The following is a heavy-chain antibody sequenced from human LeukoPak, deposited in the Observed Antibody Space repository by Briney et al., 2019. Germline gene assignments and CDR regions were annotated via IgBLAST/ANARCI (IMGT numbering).Heavy chain of an antibody. V-gene: IGHV3-21*01. CDR1: GFTFSSYS. D-gene: IGHD2-15*01. CDR2: ISSSSSYI. Sequence: GGSLILSCAASGFTFSSYSMNWVRQAPGKGLEWVSSISSSSSYIYYADSVKGRFTISRDNAKNSLYLQMNSLRAEDTALYYCARGGYCRGGSCPDGMDVWGQGTTVTVSS. J-gene: IGHJ6*02. CDR3: ARGGYCRGGSCPDGMDV.